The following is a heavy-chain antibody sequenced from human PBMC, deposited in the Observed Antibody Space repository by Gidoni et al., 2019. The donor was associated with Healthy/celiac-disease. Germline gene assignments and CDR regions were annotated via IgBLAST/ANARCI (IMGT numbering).Heavy chain of an antibody. J-gene: IGHJ6*02. D-gene: IGHD3-3*01. CDR2: INHSGST. Sequence: QVQLQQWGAGLLKPSETLSLTCAVYGGSFSGSYWSWIRQPPGKGLEWIGEINHSGSTNYNPSLKSRVTISVDTSKNQFSLKLSSVTAADTAVYYCARVQYYDFWSGYRYGMDVWGQGTTVTVSS. CDR3: ARVQYYDFWSGYRYGMDV. V-gene: IGHV4-34*01. CDR1: GGSFSGSY.